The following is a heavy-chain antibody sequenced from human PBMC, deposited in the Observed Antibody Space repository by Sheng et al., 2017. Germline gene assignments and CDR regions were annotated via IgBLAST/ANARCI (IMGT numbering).Heavy chain of an antibody. J-gene: IGHJ6*02. CDR3: ARDRENTVTTFGYYYYGMDV. CDR2: IYTSGST. D-gene: IGHD4-17*01. CDR1: GGSISSYY. V-gene: IGHV4-4*07. Sequence: QVQLQESGPGLVKPSETLSLTCTVSGGSISSYYWSWIRQPAGKGLEWIGRIYTSGSTNYNPSLKSRVTMSVDTSKNQFSLKLSSVTAADTAVYYCARDRENTVTTFGYYYYGMDVWGQGTTVTVSS.